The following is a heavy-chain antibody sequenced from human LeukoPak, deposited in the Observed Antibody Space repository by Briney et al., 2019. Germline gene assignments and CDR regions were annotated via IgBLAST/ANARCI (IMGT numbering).Heavy chain of an antibody. V-gene: IGHV3-21*01. D-gene: IGHD2-2*01. CDR2: IDPSSTYI. Sequence: GGSLRLSCAASGFTFRSYSMNWVRQAPGKGLEWVSAIDPSSTYIYYADSVKGRFTISRDNAKNSLYLQMNSLRAEDTAVYYCDLHCSSSSCYLYGMDVWGQGTTVTVSS. J-gene: IGHJ6*02. CDR3: DLHCSSSSCYLYGMDV. CDR1: GFTFRSYS.